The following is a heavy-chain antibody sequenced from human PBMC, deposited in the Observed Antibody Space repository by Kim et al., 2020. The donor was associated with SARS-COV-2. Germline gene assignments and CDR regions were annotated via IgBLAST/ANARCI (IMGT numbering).Heavy chain of an antibody. CDR3: ANKNYYDSSGYLLC. D-gene: IGHD3-22*01. J-gene: IGHJ4*02. Sequence: ADTGKGRFTISRDNSKNTLYLQMNSLRAEDTAVYYCANKNYYDSSGYLLCWGQGTLVTVSS. V-gene: IGHV3-23*01.